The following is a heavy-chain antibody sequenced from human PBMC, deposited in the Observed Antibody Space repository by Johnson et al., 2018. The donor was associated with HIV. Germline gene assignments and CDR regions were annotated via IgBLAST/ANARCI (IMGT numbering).Heavy chain of an antibody. CDR1: GFIVGTKY. Sequence: MLLVESGGGVVQPGGSLRLACVASGFIVGTKYMSWVRQAPGKGLEWVSVIYSGGSTYYADSVKGRFTISRDNSKNTVYLQMNSLRVEDTAVYYCARDRGLDAFDIWGQGTMVTVSS. J-gene: IGHJ3*02. D-gene: IGHD3-10*01. CDR3: ARDRGLDAFDI. CDR2: IYSGGST. V-gene: IGHV3-66*01.